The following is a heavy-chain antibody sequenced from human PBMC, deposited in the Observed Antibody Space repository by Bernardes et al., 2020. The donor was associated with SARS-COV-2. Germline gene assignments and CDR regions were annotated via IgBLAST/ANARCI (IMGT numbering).Heavy chain of an antibody. CDR2: ISSSGSTI. J-gene: IGHJ6*02. D-gene: IGHD2-21*02. CDR3: ARVEGLGIVVVTWDRGLFSNTYYFYGMDV. CDR1: GFTFSDYY. Sequence: GGSLRLSCVASGFTFSDYYMSWIRQAPGKGLEWVSYISSSGSTIYYADSVKGRFTISRDNAKNSLYLQMNSLRAEDTAVYYCARVEGLGIVVVTWDRGLFSNTYYFYGMDVWGQGTTVTVSS. V-gene: IGHV3-11*01.